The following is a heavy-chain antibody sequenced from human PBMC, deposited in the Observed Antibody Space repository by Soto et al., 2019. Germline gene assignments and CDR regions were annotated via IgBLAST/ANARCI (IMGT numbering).Heavy chain of an antibody. V-gene: IGHV3-30*18. CDR3: AKDLYDYVWGSYRPIDY. D-gene: IGHD3-16*02. CDR1: GFTFSSHG. Sequence: PGGPQILPCAASGFTFSSHGMHRVRQAPGKGLEWVAVISYDGSNKYYADSVKGRFTISRDNSKNTLYLQMSSLRAEDTAVYYCAKDLYDYVWGSYRPIDYWGQGTLVTVSS. J-gene: IGHJ4*02. CDR2: ISYDGSNK.